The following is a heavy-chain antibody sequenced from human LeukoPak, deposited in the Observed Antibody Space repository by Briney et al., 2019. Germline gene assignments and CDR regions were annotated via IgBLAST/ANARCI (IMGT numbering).Heavy chain of an antibody. J-gene: IGHJ4*02. V-gene: IGHV3-74*01. D-gene: IGHD4-17*01. CDR2: ISTDGAIT. CDR3: ARDRTTVSLFDY. Sequence: GGSLRLSCAASGFTFTSVWMHWFRQAPGRGLVWISRISTDGAITGYADSVKGRFTISRDNAKNTLYLQMNSLRAEDTAVYYCARDRTTVSLFDYWGQGALVTVSS. CDR1: GFTFTSVW.